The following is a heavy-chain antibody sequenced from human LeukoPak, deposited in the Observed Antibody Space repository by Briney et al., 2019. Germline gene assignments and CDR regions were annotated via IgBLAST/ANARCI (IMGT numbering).Heavy chain of an antibody. CDR3: AKDMAYRRGWYGIDY. CDR2: ISGDGGST. J-gene: IGHJ4*02. CDR1: GFPFDDYA. V-gene: IGHV3-43*02. Sequence: GGSLRLSCEASGFPFDDYAMHWVRQAPGKGLEWVSLISGDGGSTHHADSVKGRFTISRDNSKNSLYLQMNSLRTEDTALYYCAKDMAYRRGWYGIDYWGQGTLVTVSS. D-gene: IGHD6-19*01.